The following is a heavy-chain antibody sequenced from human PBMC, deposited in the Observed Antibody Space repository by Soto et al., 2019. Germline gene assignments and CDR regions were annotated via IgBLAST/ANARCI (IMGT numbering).Heavy chain of an antibody. J-gene: IGHJ4*02. CDR3: AKDTSGSGYYPSPLDY. CDR2: ISWNSGSI. Sequence: EVQLVESGGGLVQPGRSLRLSCAASGFTFDDYAMHWVRQAPGKGLEWVSGISWNSGSIGYADSVKGRFTISRDNAKNSLYLQMNSLRAEDTDLYYCAKDTSGSGYYPSPLDYWGQGTLVTVSS. D-gene: IGHD3-3*01. V-gene: IGHV3-9*01. CDR1: GFTFDDYA.